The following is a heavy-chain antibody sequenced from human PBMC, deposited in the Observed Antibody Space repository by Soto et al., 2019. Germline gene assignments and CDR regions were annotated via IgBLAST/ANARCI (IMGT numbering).Heavy chain of an antibody. V-gene: IGHV1-69*02. Sequence: SVKVSCKASGGTFSIYTISWVRQAPGQGLEWMGRIIPILGIANYAQKFQGRVTITADKSTSTAYMGLSSLISEDTAVYYCARVAYSSGSDYWGQGTLVTVSS. CDR1: GGTFSIYT. CDR3: ARVAYSSGSDY. J-gene: IGHJ4*02. CDR2: IIPILGIA. D-gene: IGHD6-19*01.